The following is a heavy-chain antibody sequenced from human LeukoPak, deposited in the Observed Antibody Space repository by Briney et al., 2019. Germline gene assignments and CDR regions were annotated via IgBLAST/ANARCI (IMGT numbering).Heavy chain of an antibody. J-gene: IGHJ5*02. Sequence: PGGSLRLSCVASGFSVSSYGMSWVRQAPGKAPEWVSVVYRDGDTHYADYARGRFILSRDNSKNTLYLQMTNLRVEDTAVYHCVRDRAEGRTWVEFDPWGQGTVVTVSS. CDR3: VRDRAEGRTWVEFDP. CDR1: GFSVSSYG. CDR2: VYRDGDT. V-gene: IGHV3-66*02.